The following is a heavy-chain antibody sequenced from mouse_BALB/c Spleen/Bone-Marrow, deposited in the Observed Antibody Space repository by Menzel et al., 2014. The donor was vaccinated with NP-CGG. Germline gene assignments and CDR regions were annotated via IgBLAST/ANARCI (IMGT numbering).Heavy chain of an antibody. CDR1: GFNIKDTY. Sequence: EVQLQQSGAELVKPGATVKLSCTASGFNIKDTYMHRVKQRPEQGLEWIGRIDPANGNTKYDPKFQGKATITADTSSNTAYLQLSSLTSEDTAVYYCAFYYYGSSLFAHWGQGTLVTVSA. CDR2: IDPANGNT. D-gene: IGHD1-1*01. CDR3: AFYYYGSSLFAH. V-gene: IGHV14-3*02. J-gene: IGHJ3*01.